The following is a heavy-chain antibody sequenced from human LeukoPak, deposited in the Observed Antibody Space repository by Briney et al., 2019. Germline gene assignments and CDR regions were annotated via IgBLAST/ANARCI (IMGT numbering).Heavy chain of an antibody. V-gene: IGHV5-51*01. CDR3: ARLGFPAGYSSSWSDY. CDR1: GYSFTSYW. J-gene: IGHJ4*02. CDR2: IYPGDSDT. Sequence: GESLKISCKGSGYSFTSYWIGWVRQMPGKGLEWMGFIYPGDSDTRYSPSFQGQVTISADKSISTAYLQWSSLKASDTAMYYCARLGFPAGYSSSWSDYWGQGTLVTVSS. D-gene: IGHD6-13*01.